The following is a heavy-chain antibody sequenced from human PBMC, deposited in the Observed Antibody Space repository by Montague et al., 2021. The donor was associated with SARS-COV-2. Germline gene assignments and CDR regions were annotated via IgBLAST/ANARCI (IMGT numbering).Heavy chain of an antibody. CDR2: TYYRSEWYN. J-gene: IGHJ6*02. D-gene: IGHD5-18*01. V-gene: IGHV6-1*01. Sequence: CAISGDSVSSNSAAWNWIRQSPSRGLEWLGRTYYRSEWYNDYAVSVKSRITINPDTSKNQFSLQLNSVTPEDTAVYYCARDTRIQLWFDRYYYYGMDVWGQGTTVTVSS. CDR1: GDSVSSNSAA. CDR3: ARDTRIQLWFDRYYYYGMDV.